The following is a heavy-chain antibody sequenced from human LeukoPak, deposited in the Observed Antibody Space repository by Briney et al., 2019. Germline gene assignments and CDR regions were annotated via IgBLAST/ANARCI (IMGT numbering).Heavy chain of an antibody. D-gene: IGHD6-6*01. CDR2: IYASGST. CDR3: ARDFSSSSTVYYYYYMDV. J-gene: IGHJ6*03. V-gene: IGHV4-4*07. CDR1: GGSISSYY. Sequence: KPSETLSLTCTVSGGSISSYYWSWIRQPAGKGLEWIGRIYASGSTNYNPSLKSRATMSVDTSKNQFSLKLSSVTAADTAIYYCARDFSSSSTVYYYYYMDVWGKGTTVTVSS.